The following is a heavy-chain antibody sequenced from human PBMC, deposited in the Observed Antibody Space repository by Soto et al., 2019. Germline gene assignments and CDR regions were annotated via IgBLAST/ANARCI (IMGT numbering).Heavy chain of an antibody. D-gene: IGHD2-15*01. CDR2: IYPGDSDT. J-gene: IGHJ5*02. V-gene: IGHV5-51*01. CDR3: ASMPKGYCSGGSCYATGDNWFDP. Sequence: GESLKISCKGSGYSFTSYWIGWVRQMPGKGLEWMGIIYPGDSDTRYSPSFQGQVTISADKSISTAYLQWSSLKASDTAMYYCASMPKGYCSGGSCYATGDNWFDPWGQGTLVTVSS. CDR1: GYSFTSYW.